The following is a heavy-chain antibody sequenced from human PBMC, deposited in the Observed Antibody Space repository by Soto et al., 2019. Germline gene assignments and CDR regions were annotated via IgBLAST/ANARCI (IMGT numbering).Heavy chain of an antibody. D-gene: IGHD2-8*01. V-gene: IGHV1-2*04. J-gene: IGHJ6*02. CDR2: INPKSGGT. CDR3: ARGDSTDCSNGVCSFFYNHGMDV. Sequence: ASVKVSCKASGYSFTDYHIHWVRQAPGQGLEWLGRINPKSGGTSTAQKFQGWVTMTTDTSISTASMELTRLTSDDTAIYYCARGDSTDCSNGVCSFFYNHGMDVWGQGTTVTVSS. CDR1: GYSFTDYH.